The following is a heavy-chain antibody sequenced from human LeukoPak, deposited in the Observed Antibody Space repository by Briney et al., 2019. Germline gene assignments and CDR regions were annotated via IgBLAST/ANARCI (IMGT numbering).Heavy chain of an antibody. V-gene: IGHV4-59*01. CDR2: IYYSGST. Sequence: SETLSLTCTVSGGSISSYYWSWIRQPPGKGLEWIGYIYYSGSTNYNPSLKSRVTISVDTSKNQFSLKLSSVTAADTAVYYRARTGCSGGSCPLDYWGQGTLVTVSS. J-gene: IGHJ4*02. CDR1: GGSISSYY. D-gene: IGHD2-15*01. CDR3: ARTGCSGGSCPLDY.